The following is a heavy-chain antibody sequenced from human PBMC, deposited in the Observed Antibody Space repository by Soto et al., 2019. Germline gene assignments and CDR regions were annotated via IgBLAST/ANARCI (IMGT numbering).Heavy chain of an antibody. CDR2: ISVYNGHT. Sequence: QVQLVQSGGEVKKPGASVKVSCKASGYIFTSYGISWVRQAPGQGLEWMGWISVYNGHTNYEQKVQGRVTMTTDISTGKAYLELRSLRSDDTAVYYCARLNSSYYYYYYYMDVWGKGTTVTVSS. D-gene: IGHD6-19*01. V-gene: IGHV1-18*01. CDR1: GYIFTSYG. J-gene: IGHJ6*03. CDR3: ARLNSSYYYYYYYMDV.